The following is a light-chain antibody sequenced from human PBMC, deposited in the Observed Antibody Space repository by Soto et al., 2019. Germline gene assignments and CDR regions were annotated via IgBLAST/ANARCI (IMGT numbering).Light chain of an antibody. J-gene: IGLJ3*02. V-gene: IGLV2-14*01. CDR2: EVS. CDR1: SSDVGGYNY. Sequence: QSALTQPASVSGSPGQSITISCTGTSSDVGGYNYVSWYQQHPAKAPKLMIYEVSNRPSGVSHRFSGSKSGNTASLTISGLQAGDGADYYCFSYTTSSTLVFGGGTKLTVL. CDR3: FSYTTSSTLV.